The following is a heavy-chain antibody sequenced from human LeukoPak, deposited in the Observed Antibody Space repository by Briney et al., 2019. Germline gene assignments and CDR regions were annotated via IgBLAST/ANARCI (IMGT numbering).Heavy chain of an antibody. D-gene: IGHD1-26*01. J-gene: IGHJ6*03. Sequence: PGGSLRLSCAASGFTFSRYDMSWVRQAPGKGLEWVSAISGSGGTTHYADSVKGRFTISRDNSKNTLYLQMNSLRAEDTAVYYYAKPFIVGATGYYYYYMDVWGKGTTVTVSS. V-gene: IGHV3-23*01. CDR1: GFTFSRYD. CDR2: ISGSGGTT. CDR3: AKPFIVGATGYYYYYMDV.